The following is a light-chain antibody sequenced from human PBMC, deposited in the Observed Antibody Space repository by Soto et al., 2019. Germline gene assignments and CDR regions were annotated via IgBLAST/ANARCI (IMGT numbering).Light chain of an antibody. J-gene: IGKJ4*01. Sequence: EIVLTQSPATLSLSPGERATLSCRASQSVGTYLAWYQQKPGQAPRLLIYDASNRATGIPARFSGSGSGTDFNLTISVLEPEDFAVYYCQQRTNWPPLTFGGGTKVEIK. V-gene: IGKV3-11*01. CDR2: DAS. CDR3: QQRTNWPPLT. CDR1: QSVGTY.